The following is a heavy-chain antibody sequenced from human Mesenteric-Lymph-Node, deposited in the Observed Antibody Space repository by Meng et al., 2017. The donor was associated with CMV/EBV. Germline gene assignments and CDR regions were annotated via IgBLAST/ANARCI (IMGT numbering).Heavy chain of an antibody. CDR3: ARHLGRTDYFDY. CDR2: IYYSGST. CDR1: GGSISSYY. J-gene: IGHJ4*02. D-gene: IGHD3-16*01. Sequence: CPVSGGSISSYYWSWIRQPPGKGLEWIGYIYYSGSTNYNPSLKGRVTISVDTSKNQFSLKLSSVTAADTAVYYCARHLGRTDYFDYWGQGTLVTVSS. V-gene: IGHV4-59*08.